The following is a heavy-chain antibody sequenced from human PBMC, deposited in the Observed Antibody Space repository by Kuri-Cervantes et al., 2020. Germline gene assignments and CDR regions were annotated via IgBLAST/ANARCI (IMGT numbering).Heavy chain of an antibody. CDR1: GYTFTCYY. J-gene: IGHJ4*02. D-gene: IGHD1-26*01. Sequence: ASVKVSCKASGYTFTCYYMHWLRQAPGQGLEWMGWINPNSGGTKYAQKFQGRVTMTRDTSISTAYMELSRLRSGDTAVYYCARGIVGATFDYWGQGTLVTVSS. CDR3: ARGIVGATFDY. V-gene: IGHV1-2*02. CDR2: INPNSGGT.